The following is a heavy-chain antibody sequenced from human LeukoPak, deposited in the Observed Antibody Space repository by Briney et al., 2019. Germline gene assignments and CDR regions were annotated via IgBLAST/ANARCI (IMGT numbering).Heavy chain of an antibody. CDR2: INHSGST. D-gene: IGHD6-19*01. CDR1: GGSFSGYY. V-gene: IGHV4-34*01. CDR3: ARGRLAVAGLYYFDY. Sequence: SETLSLTCAVYGGSFSGYYWSWIRQPPGKGLEWIGEINHSGSTNYNPSLKSRVTISVDTSKNQFSLKLSSVTAADTAVYYCARGRLAVAGLYYFDYWGQGTLVTVSS. J-gene: IGHJ4*02.